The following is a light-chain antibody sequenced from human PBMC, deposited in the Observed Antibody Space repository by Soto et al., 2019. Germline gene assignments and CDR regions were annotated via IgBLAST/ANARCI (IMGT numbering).Light chain of an antibody. V-gene: IGKV1-27*01. J-gene: IGKJ2*01. Sequence: DILMTQSPVSLSASLGDRATLTCRASQEIINNLAWYQQTPGQIPSLLIYDASTLDTGVPSRFSGSGSGTQFTRTISSLQAEDFAAYHCQQYHISLGPFGQGTNLEI. CDR3: QQYHISLGP. CDR2: DAS. CDR1: QEIINN.